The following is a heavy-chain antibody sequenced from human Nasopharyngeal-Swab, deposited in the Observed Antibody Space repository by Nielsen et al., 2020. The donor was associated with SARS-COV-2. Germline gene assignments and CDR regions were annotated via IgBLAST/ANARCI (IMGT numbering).Heavy chain of an antibody. J-gene: IGHJ4*02. CDR2: IYYSGST. Sequence: SETLSLTCTVSGGSVSSGSYYWSWIRQPPGKGLEWIGYIYYSGSTNYNPSPKSRVTISVDTSKNQFSLKLSSVTAADTAVYYCARSTPVTIFGVVRSFDYWGQGTLVAVSS. CDR3: ARSTPVTIFGVVRSFDY. D-gene: IGHD3-3*01. CDR1: GGSVSSGSYY. V-gene: IGHV4-61*01.